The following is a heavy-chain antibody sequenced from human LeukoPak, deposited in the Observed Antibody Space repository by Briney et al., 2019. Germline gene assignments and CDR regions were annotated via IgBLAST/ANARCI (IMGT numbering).Heavy chain of an antibody. J-gene: IGHJ4*02. D-gene: IGHD6-13*01. V-gene: IGHV1-24*01. Sequence: ASVTVSCTVSGYTLTELSMHWVRQAPGKGLEWMGGFDPEDGETIYAQKFQGRVTMTEDTSTDTAYMELSSLRSEDTAVYYCATDLFQAAAGRIEFDYWGQGTLVTVSS. CDR3: ATDLFQAAAGRIEFDY. CDR2: FDPEDGET. CDR1: GYTLTELS.